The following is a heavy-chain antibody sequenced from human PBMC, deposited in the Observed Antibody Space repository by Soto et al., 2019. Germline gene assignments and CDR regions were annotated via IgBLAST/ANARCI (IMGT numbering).Heavy chain of an antibody. CDR3: ARQRRDFDY. CDR2: IYHSGST. D-gene: IGHD6-25*01. Sequence: PSETLSLTCGVSGGSISSGGYSWSWIRQPPGKGLEWIGYIYHSGSTYYNPSLKSRVTISVDRSKNQFSLKLSSVTAADTAVYYCARQRRDFDYWGQGSLVTVSS. CDR1: GGSISSGGYS. J-gene: IGHJ4*02. V-gene: IGHV4-30-2*01.